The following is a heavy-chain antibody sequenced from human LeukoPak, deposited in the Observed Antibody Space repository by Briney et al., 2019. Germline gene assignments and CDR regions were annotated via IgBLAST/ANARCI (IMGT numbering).Heavy chain of an antibody. CDR3: ARDRKGFSGAVAGLFDY. CDR1: GFTFSSYA. CDR2: ISYDGSNK. J-gene: IGHJ4*02. D-gene: IGHD6-19*01. Sequence: GGSLRLSCAASGFTFSSYAMSWVRQAPGKGLEWVAVISYDGSNKYYADSVKGRFTISRDNSKNTLYLQMNSLRAEDTAVYYCARDRKGFSGAVAGLFDYWGQGTLVTVSS. V-gene: IGHV3-30*04.